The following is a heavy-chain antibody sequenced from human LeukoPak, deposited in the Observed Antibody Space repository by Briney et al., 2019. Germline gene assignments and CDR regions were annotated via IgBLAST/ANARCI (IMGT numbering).Heavy chain of an antibody. Sequence: PGGSLKLSCAASGFTFSTYGMHWVRQAPGKGLEWVAFIRYDGNNEYYADFVKGRFTISRDNSKNTLYLHMNSLRTEDTAVYYCAKIEGKYQLANVPDHWGQGTLVTVSS. J-gene: IGHJ4*02. V-gene: IGHV3-30*02. D-gene: IGHD2-2*01. CDR1: GFTFSTYG. CDR2: IRYDGNNE. CDR3: AKIEGKYQLANVPDH.